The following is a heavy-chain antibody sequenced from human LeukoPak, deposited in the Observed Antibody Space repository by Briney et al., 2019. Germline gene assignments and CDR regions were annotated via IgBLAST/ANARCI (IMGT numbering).Heavy chain of an antibody. Sequence: SETLSLTCTVSGGSINSGSYYWSWIRQPAGKGLEWIGRIYTSGSTNYNPSLKSRVTMSVDTSKNQFSLKLSSVTAADTAVYYCARANRYNWNYAFWFDPWGQGTLVTVSS. CDR1: GGSINSGSYY. CDR3: ARANRYNWNYAFWFDP. V-gene: IGHV4-61*02. J-gene: IGHJ5*02. D-gene: IGHD1-7*01. CDR2: IYTSGST.